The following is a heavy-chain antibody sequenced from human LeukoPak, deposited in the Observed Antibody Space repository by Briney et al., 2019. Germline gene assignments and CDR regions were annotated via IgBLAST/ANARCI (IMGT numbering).Heavy chain of an antibody. Sequence: GGSLRLSCAASGFTFSSYAIHWVRRAPGKGLEWVSAVSGSGGTTHYADSAKGRFTISRDNSKNTLYLQLNSLRAKDTAVYYCAKLLRAGRLLTISLDSWGQGTLVTVSS. CDR1: GFTFSSYA. V-gene: IGHV3-23*01. CDR2: VSGSGGTT. J-gene: IGHJ4*02. CDR3: AKLLRAGRLLTISLDS. D-gene: IGHD3-10*01.